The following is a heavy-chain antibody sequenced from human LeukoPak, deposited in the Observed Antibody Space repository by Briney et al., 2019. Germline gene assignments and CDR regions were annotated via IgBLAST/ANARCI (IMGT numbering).Heavy chain of an antibody. J-gene: IGHJ5*02. Sequence: GGSLRLSCAASGFTFSDYWMHWVRQAPGKGLVWVSRISSDGGSTSYADSVKGRFTVSRDNAKNTLYLQMNSLRAEDTAVYYCARGVSEYYYDSSGYYTGSYDPWGQGTLVTVSS. D-gene: IGHD3-22*01. CDR2: ISSDGGST. V-gene: IGHV3-74*01. CDR3: ARGVSEYYYDSSGYYTGSYDP. CDR1: GFTFSDYW.